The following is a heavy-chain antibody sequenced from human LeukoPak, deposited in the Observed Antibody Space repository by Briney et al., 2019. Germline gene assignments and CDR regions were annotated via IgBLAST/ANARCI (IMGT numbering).Heavy chain of an antibody. CDR2: VSSDGGST. CDR3: ARSNNIVGATYFDY. J-gene: IGHJ4*02. CDR1: GFTFSTYA. Sequence: GGSLRLSCAASGFTFSTYAMHWVRQAPGKGLEYISSVSSDGGSTYYADSVKGRFTISRDNSKNTLYLQMGRLRAEDMAVYYCARSNNIVGATYFDYWGQGTLVTVSS. D-gene: IGHD1-26*01. V-gene: IGHV3-64*02.